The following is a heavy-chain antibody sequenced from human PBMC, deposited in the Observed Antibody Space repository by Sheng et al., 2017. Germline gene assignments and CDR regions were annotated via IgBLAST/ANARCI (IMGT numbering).Heavy chain of an antibody. V-gene: IGHV4-31*01. CDR1: GGSISSGGYY. CDR3: ARVVNGYYDILTGSYAFDI. D-gene: IGHD3-9*01. CDR2: IYYSGST. Sequence: QVQLQESGPGLVKPSQTLSLTCTVSGGSISSGGYYWSWIRQHPGKGLEWIGYIYYSGSTYYNPSLKSLVTISVDTSKNQFSLKLSSVTAADTAMYYCARVVNGYYDILTGSYAFDIWGQGTMVTV. J-gene: IGHJ3*02.